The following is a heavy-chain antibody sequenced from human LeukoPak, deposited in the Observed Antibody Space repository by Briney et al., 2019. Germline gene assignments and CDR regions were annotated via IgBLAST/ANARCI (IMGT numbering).Heavy chain of an antibody. CDR2: ISGSGGST. CDR3: AKDSSGPGELRHFDY. V-gene: IGHV3-23*01. Sequence: QPGGSLRLSCAASGFTFSSYAMRWVRQAPGKGLEWVSAISGSGGSTYYADSVKGRFTISRDNSKNTLYLQMNSLRAEDTAVYYCAKDSSGPGELRHFDYWGQGTLVTVSS. J-gene: IGHJ4*02. D-gene: IGHD1-26*01. CDR1: GFTFSSYA.